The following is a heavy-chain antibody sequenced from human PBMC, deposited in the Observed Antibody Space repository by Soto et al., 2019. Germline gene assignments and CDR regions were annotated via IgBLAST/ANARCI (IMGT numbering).Heavy chain of an antibody. CDR3: ARTTAVPNTLRSRYFSAY. V-gene: IGHV4-61*01. Sequence: PSETLSLTCFVSGGSVSNKTYYWSWIRQPPGKRLEWIGYVYYSGTTNYNPSLKSRVTISVDLSKNQFSLRLSSVTTADTALYYCARTTAVPNTLRSRYFSAYWGKGTLVTVSS. CDR1: GGSVSNKTYY. CDR2: VYYSGTT. J-gene: IGHJ4*02. D-gene: IGHD4-17*01.